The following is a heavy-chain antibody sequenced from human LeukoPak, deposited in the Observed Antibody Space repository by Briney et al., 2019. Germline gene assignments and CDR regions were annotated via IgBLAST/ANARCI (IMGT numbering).Heavy chain of an antibody. CDR2: IQSKSSGGTT. CDR1: GFTFSDAW. J-gene: IGHJ4*02. Sequence: GGSLRLSCAASGFTFSDAWMTWVRQAPGKGLEWVGRIQSKSSGGTTDYAAPVKGRYTISRDDSKNMLYLQMNSLKVEDTAIYYCATPPDWGQGTLVAVSS. CDR3: ATPPD. V-gene: IGHV3-15*01.